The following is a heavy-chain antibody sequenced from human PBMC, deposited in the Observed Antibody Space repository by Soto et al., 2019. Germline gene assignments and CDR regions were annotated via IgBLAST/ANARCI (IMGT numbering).Heavy chain of an antibody. V-gene: IGHV1-18*04. CDR3: ATSYDSGFDP. J-gene: IGHJ5*02. Sequence: GASVKVSCKASGYTFSSYNISWVRQAPGQGPEWMGWISPKNGNTNYAQKFQGRVTMTTDTSTSTAYMELRRLRSDDTAVYYCATSYDSGFDPWGQGTLGTVSS. CDR2: ISPKNGNT. CDR1: GYTFSSYN. D-gene: IGHD5-12*01.